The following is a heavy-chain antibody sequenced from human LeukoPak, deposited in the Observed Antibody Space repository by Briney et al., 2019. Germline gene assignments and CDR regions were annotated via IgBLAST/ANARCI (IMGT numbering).Heavy chain of an antibody. V-gene: IGHV5-51*01. Sequence: GESLKISCKASGYNFINYWIGWVRQMPGKGLEWMGIIYPGDSDTRYSPSFQGQVTISADKSISTAYLQWSSLKASDTAMYYCARLKRGSGHWFDPWGQGTLVTVSS. CDR3: ARLKRGSGHWFDP. CDR2: IYPGDSDT. CDR1: GYNFINYW. J-gene: IGHJ5*02. D-gene: IGHD2-15*01.